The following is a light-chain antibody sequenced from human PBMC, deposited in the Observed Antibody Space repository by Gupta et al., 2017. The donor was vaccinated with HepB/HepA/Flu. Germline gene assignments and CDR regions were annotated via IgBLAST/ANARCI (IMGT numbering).Light chain of an antibody. CDR1: QDINSH. J-gene: IGKJ5*01. V-gene: IGKV1-9*01. Sequence: DIQMNKSPSFLSASVGDRVTITCRASQDINSHLIWYQQKPGKAPKLLIYSASTLQSGVPSRFSGSGSGTEFTLTISSLQPEDFATYYCQQFNTYPITFGQGTRLDIK. CDR2: SAS. CDR3: QQFNTYPIT.